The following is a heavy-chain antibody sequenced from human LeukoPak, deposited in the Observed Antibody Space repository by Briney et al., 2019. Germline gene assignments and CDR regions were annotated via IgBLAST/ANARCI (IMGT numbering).Heavy chain of an antibody. V-gene: IGHV3-30*18. J-gene: IGHJ3*02. CDR3: AKDGALTYSNYAHAFDI. CDR2: ISYDGSNK. D-gene: IGHD4-11*01. CDR1: GFTFSSYG. Sequence: GGSLRLSCTASGFTFSSYGMHWVRQAPGKGLEWVAVISYDGSNKYYADSVKGRFTISRDNSKNTLYLQMNSLRAEDTAVYYCAKDGALTYSNYAHAFDIWGQGTMVTVSS.